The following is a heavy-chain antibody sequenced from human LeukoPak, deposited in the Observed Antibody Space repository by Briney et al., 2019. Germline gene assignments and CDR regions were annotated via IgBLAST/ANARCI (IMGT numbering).Heavy chain of an antibody. CDR1: DDSISSSSYY. V-gene: IGHV4-39*01. J-gene: IGHJ4*02. Sequence: LETQSLTCAVSDDSISSSSYYWGWIRQRPEEGLEWIGSIYYSGTTYYNPSLKSRVTISVDTSKNQFSLKLSSVTAADTALYFCARQSTSMSTCWGQGTLVTVSS. D-gene: IGHD3-3*02. CDR2: IYYSGTT. CDR3: ARQSTSMSTC.